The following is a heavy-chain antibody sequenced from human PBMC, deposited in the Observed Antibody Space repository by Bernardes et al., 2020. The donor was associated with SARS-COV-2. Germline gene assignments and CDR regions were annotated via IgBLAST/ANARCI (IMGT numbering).Heavy chain of an antibody. D-gene: IGHD2-15*01. Sequence: GSLRLSCAASGFTFSSYEMNWVRQAPGKGLEWVSYISSSGSTIYYADSVKGRFTISRDNAKNSLYLQMNSLRAEDTAVYYCARQYVEMARKAYYYYGMDVWGQGTTVTVSS. CDR3: ARQYVEMARKAYYYYGMDV. J-gene: IGHJ6*02. CDR2: ISSSGSTI. V-gene: IGHV3-48*03. CDR1: GFTFSSYE.